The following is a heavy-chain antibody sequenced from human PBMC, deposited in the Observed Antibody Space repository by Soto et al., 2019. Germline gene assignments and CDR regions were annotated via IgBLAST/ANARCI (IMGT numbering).Heavy chain of an antibody. V-gene: IGHV3-33*01. CDR3: ARAGLLLDY. D-gene: IGHD1-26*01. Sequence: QVQLVESGGGVVQPGRSLRLSCAASGFNFSSYGMHWVRQAPGKGLEWVAVIWYDESNQYYADSVKGRFTISRDISKNTLYLHVNSRRADDTAVYYCARAGLLLDYWGQGTLVTVSS. CDR1: GFNFSSYG. CDR2: IWYDESNQ. J-gene: IGHJ4*02.